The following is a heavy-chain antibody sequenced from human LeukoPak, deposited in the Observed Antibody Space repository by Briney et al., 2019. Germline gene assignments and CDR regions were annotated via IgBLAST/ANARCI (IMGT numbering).Heavy chain of an antibody. CDR2: ISWNSGSI. CDR1: GFTFDDYA. Sequence: PGGSLRLSCAASGFTFDDYAMHWVRQAPGKGLEWVSGISWNSGSIGYADSVKGRFTISRDNAKNSLYLQMNSLRAEDMALYYCAKERILRGYSYGSDAFDIWGQGTMVTVSS. J-gene: IGHJ3*02. CDR3: AKERILRGYSYGSDAFDI. D-gene: IGHD5-18*01. V-gene: IGHV3-9*03.